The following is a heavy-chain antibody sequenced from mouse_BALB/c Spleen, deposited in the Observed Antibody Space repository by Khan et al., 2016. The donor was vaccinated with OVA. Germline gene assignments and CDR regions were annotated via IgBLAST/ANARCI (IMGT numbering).Heavy chain of an antibody. J-gene: IGHJ2*01. CDR3: ARNAYFGNYFDY. CDR1: GYTFTNYW. D-gene: IGHD2-10*01. Sequence: VQLQQPGAELVKPGASVKLSCKASGYTFTNYWVHWVRQRPGQGLEWIGEIYPGDGRTIYNEKFPNKPSLTVDRSSSTVYMQLSSLTSEDSAVYYCARNAYFGNYFDYWGQGTTLTVAS. V-gene: IGHV1S81*02. CDR2: IYPGDGRT.